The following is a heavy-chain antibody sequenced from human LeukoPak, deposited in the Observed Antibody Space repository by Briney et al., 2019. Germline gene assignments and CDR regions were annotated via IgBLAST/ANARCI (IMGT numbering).Heavy chain of an antibody. CDR2: IYHSGST. Sequence: SETLSLTCTVSGYSISSGDYWGWIRQPPGKGLEWSGSIYHSGSTYYNPSLKARVTISVDTSKNQFSLKLSSVTAADTAVYYCASNSLLTGDEDAFDIWGQGTMVTVSS. D-gene: IGHD7-27*01. CDR1: GYSISSGDY. J-gene: IGHJ3*02. CDR3: ASNSLLTGDEDAFDI. V-gene: IGHV4-38-2*02.